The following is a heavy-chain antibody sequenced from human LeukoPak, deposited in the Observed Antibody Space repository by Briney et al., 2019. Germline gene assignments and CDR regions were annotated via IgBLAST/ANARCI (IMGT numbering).Heavy chain of an antibody. Sequence: PGGSLRLSCAVSGFTFTTYSMNWVRQAPGKGLEWVSYISSGSGSIYYADSVKGRFTISRDNAKNSLFLQMNSLRAEDTAVYYCAKSGGYMAFDYWGQGTLVTVSS. CDR2: ISSGSGSI. V-gene: IGHV3-48*01. CDR3: AKSGGYMAFDY. D-gene: IGHD5-18*01. J-gene: IGHJ4*02. CDR1: GFTFTTYS.